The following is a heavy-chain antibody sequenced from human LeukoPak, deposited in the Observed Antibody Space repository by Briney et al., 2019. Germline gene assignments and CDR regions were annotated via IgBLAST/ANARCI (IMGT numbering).Heavy chain of an antibody. CDR1: GFTFSSYG. D-gene: IGHD3-10*01. CDR3: ARDYGYYGWMGY. J-gene: IGHJ4*02. CDR2: IGYDGSKK. Sequence: GGSLRLSCAASGFTFSSYGIHWVRQAAGKGLEWVTFIGYDGSKKYYADSVKGRFAISRDNPKNTVSLQMNSLRAEDTAVYYCARDYGYYGWMGYWGQGTLVTVSS. V-gene: IGHV3-30*02.